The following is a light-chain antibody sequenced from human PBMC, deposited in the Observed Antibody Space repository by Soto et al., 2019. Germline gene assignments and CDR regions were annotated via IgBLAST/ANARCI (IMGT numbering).Light chain of an antibody. V-gene: IGKV1-16*01. J-gene: IGKJ3*01. CDR2: AAS. CDR1: QGVSTD. Sequence: DIQMTQSPSSLSASVGDRVTIFCRASQGVSTDLAWFQQKPGKAPRSLIYAASNLQSGLPSRFTGSGSGTDFTLTINNLQPEDFATYSCQHHQTYPRTFDHGTKVEIK. CDR3: QHHQTYPRT.